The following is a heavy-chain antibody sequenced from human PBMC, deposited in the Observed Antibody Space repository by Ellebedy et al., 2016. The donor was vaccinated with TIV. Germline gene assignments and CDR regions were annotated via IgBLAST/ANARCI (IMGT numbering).Heavy chain of an antibody. D-gene: IGHD3-10*01. J-gene: IGHJ5*02. CDR2: IWYDGSNK. V-gene: IGHV3-33*01. CDR1: GFTFSSYG. CDR3: ARDRLTMVRGDQRHNWFDP. Sequence: GESLKISCAASGFTFSSYGMHWVRQAPGKGLEWVAVIWYDGSNKYYADSVKGRFTISRDNSKNTLYLQMNSLRAEDTAVYYCARDRLTMVRGDQRHNWFDPWGQGTLVTVSS.